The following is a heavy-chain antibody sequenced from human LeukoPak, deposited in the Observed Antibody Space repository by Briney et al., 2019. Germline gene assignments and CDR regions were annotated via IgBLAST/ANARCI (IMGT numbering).Heavy chain of an antibody. J-gene: IGHJ4*02. CDR3: ARDGHDILTGYCPDY. CDR2: INPNSGGT. V-gene: IGHV1-2*02. Sequence: GASVKVSCKASGYTFTGYYMHWVRQAPGQGLERMGWINPNSGGTNYAQKFQGRVTMTRDTSTSTAYMELSRLRSDDTAVYYCARDGHDILTGYCPDYWGQGTLVTVSS. D-gene: IGHD3-9*01. CDR1: GYTFTGYY.